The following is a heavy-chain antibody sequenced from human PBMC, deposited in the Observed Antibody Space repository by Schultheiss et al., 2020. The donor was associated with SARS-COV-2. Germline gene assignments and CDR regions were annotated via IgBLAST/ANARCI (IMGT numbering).Heavy chain of an antibody. J-gene: IGHJ4*02. D-gene: IGHD5-12*01. CDR1: GFTFSSYW. CDR3: AKDFSGGYDSGYAIDY. V-gene: IGHV3-48*04. Sequence: GGSLRLSCAASGFTFSSYWMHWVRQAPGKGLEWVSYISSSGSTIYYADSVKGRFTISRDNAKNSLYLQMNSLRAEDTAVYYCAKDFSGGYDSGYAIDYWGQGTLVTVSS. CDR2: ISSSGSTI.